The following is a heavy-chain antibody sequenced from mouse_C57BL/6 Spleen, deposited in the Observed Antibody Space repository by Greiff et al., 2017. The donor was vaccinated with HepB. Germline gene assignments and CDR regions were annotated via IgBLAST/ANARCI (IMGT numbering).Heavy chain of an antibody. Sequence: VQLQQSGPELVKPGASVKISCKASGYTFTSYGISWVKQRTGQGLEWIGEIYPRSGNTYYNEKFKGKATLTADKSSSTAYMELRSLTSEDSAVYFCARRRETAQAGDAMDYWGQGTSVTVSS. J-gene: IGHJ4*01. CDR3: ARRRETAQAGDAMDY. V-gene: IGHV1-81*01. D-gene: IGHD3-2*02. CDR2: IYPRSGNT. CDR1: GYTFTSYG.